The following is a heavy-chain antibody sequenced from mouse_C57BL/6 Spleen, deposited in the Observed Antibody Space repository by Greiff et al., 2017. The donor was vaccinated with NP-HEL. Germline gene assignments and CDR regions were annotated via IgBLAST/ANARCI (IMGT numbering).Heavy chain of an antibody. J-gene: IGHJ1*03. CDR1: GFSLTSYG. CDR3: ARNDVNSWYFDV. CDR2: IWSGGST. D-gene: IGHD2-1*01. V-gene: IGHV2-2*01. Sequence: VHLVESGPGLVQPSQSLSITCTVSGFSLTSYGVHWVRQSPGKGLEWLGVIWSGGSTDYNAAFISRLSIRKDNSKSQVFFKMNSLQADDTAIYYCARNDVNSWYFDVWGTGTTVTVSS.